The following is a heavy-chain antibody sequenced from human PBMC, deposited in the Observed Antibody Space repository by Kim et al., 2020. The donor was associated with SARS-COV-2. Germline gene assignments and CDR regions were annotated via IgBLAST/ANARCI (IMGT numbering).Heavy chain of an antibody. CDR1: GYTFTSYG. V-gene: IGHV1-18*04. D-gene: IGHD6-19*01. J-gene: IGHJ6*02. CDR3: ARSISSGWYPPYYYYGMDV. CDR2: ISAYNGNT. Sequence: ASVKVSCKASGYTFTSYGISWVRQAPGQGLEWMGWISAYNGNTNYAQKLQGRVTMTTDTSTSTAYMELRSLRSDDTAVYYCARSISSGWYPPYYYYGMDVWGQGTTVTVSS.